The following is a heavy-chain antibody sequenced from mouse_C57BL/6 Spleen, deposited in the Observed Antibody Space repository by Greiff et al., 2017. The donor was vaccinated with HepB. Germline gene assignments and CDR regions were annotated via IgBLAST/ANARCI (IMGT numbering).Heavy chain of an antibody. V-gene: IGHV1-18*01. CDR3: ARTYAMDY. CDR1: GYTFTDYN. CDR2: INPNNGGT. Sequence: EVQLQQSGPELVKPGASVKLPCKASGYTFTDYNMDWVKQSHGKSLEWIGDINPNNGGTIYNQKFKGKATLTVDKSSSTAYMELRSLTSEDTAVYYCARTYAMDYWGQGTSVTVSS. J-gene: IGHJ4*01.